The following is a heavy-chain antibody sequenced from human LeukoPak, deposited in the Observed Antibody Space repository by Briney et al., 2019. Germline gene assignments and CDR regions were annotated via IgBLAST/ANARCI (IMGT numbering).Heavy chain of an antibody. CDR2: IYYSGTT. D-gene: IGHD1-14*01. J-gene: IGHJ6*02. Sequence: SETLSLTCTVSGGSISSSIYYWGSIRHPPGKGRECLGCIYYSGTTYYNPSLKSRFTQSVDTSKTHFSLKLSSVTAADTAVYYCATTSQPTYYYYGMAVWGQGTTVT. CDR1: GGSISSSIYY. V-gene: IGHV4-39*02. CDR3: ATTSQPTYYYYGMAV.